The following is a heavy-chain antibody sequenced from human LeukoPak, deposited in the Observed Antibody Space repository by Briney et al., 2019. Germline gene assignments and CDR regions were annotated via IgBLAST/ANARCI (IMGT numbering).Heavy chain of an antibody. D-gene: IGHD3-16*01. J-gene: IGHJ4*02. CDR3: ARVGEQQDLFDY. Sequence: SVKVSCRASGGTFSSYAISWVRQAPGQGLEWMGGIIPIFGTANYAQKFQGRVTITADESTSTAYMELSSLRSEDTAVYYCARVGEQQDLFDYWGRGTLVTVSS. CDR1: GGTFSSYA. CDR2: IIPIFGTA. V-gene: IGHV1-69*13.